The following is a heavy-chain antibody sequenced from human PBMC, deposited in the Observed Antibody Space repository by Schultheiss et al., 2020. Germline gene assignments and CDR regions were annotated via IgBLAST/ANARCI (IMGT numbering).Heavy chain of an antibody. V-gene: IGHV3-21*01. CDR1: GFTFSSYS. J-gene: IGHJ6*02. Sequence: GGSLRLSCAASGFTFSSYSMNWVRLAPGKGLEWVSSISSSSSYIYYADSVKGRFTISRDNAKNSLYLQMNSLRAEDTAVYYCAGIQLWLRYYYGMDVWGQGTTVTVSS. CDR2: ISSSSSYI. D-gene: IGHD5-18*01. CDR3: AGIQLWLRYYYGMDV.